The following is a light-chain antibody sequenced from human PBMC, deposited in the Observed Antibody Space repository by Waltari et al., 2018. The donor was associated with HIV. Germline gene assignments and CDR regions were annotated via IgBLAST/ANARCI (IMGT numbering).Light chain of an antibody. CDR3: QQYATSQAIT. Sequence: IVLTQSPDTLSLSPGERAFFSCRASQTVTSDYLAWYQQKPGQPPRVLIHGATSRATGIPDRFSGSGSGSDFTLTINRLEPEDSAMYFCQQYATSQAITFGQGTRLEIK. J-gene: IGKJ5*01. CDR2: GAT. V-gene: IGKV3-20*01. CDR1: QTVTSDY.